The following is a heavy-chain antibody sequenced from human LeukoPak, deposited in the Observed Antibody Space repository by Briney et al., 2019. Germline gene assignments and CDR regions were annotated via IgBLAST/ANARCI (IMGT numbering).Heavy chain of an antibody. D-gene: IGHD5-12*01. CDR1: GGSLSGYY. CDR3: ARDVLSGYDESGGYFDY. CDR2: INHSGST. J-gene: IGHJ4*02. V-gene: IGHV4-34*01. Sequence: PSETLSLTCAVYGGSLSGYYWSWIRQPPGKGLEWIGEINHSGSTNYNPSLKSRVTISVDTSKNQFSLKLSSVTAADTAVYYCARDVLSGYDESGGYFDYWGQGTLVTVSS.